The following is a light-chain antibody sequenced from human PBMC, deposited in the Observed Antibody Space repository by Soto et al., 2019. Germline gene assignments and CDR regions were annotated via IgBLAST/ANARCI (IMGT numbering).Light chain of an antibody. CDR1: SSDVGGYNY. CDR2: EVS. V-gene: IGLV2-14*01. CDR3: SSYTSSSTPFV. Sequence: QSALTQPASVSGSPGQSSTISCTGTSSDVGGYNYVSWYQQHPGKAPKLMIYEVSNRPSGVSNRFSGSKSGNTASLTISGLQAEDEADYYCSSYTSSSTPFVFGTGTKVTVL. J-gene: IGLJ1*01.